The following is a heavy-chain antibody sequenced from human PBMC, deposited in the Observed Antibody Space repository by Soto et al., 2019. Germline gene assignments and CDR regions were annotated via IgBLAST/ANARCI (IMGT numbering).Heavy chain of an antibody. D-gene: IGHD2-2*02. CDR2: ISGSGGST. CDR1: GFTFSTYA. CDR3: ARGLGYCSSTSCYIWFDY. J-gene: IGHJ4*02. Sequence: EVQLLESGEGLVQPGGSLRLSCAASGFTFSTYAMSWVRQAPGKGLEWVSAISGSGGSTYYADPVKGRFTISRDNSKNTLYLQMNSLRAEDTAVHYCARGLGYCSSTSCYIWFDYWGQGTLVTVSS. V-gene: IGHV3-23*01.